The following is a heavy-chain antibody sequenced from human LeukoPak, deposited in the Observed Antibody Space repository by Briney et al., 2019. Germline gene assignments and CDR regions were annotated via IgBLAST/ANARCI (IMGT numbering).Heavy chain of an antibody. J-gene: IGHJ4*02. Sequence: GGSLRLSCAASGFTFISYSMNWVRQAPGKGLEWVSSISSSSSYIYYADSVKGRFTISRDNAKNSLYLQMNSLRAEDTAVYYGAREKGQLVLVAFDYWGQGTLVTVSS. CDR3: AREKGQLVLVAFDY. V-gene: IGHV3-21*01. CDR2: ISSSSSYI. D-gene: IGHD6-13*01. CDR1: GFTFISYS.